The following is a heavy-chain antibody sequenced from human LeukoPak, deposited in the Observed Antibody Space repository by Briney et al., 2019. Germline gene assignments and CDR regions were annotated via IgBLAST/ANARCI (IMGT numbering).Heavy chain of an antibody. Sequence: GGSLRLSCAASGFTFSSYSMNWVRQAPGKGLEWVLYISSSSSTIYYADSVKGRFTISRDNAKNSLYLQMNSLRAEDTAVYYCARVRYYDSSGPMDYWGQGTLVTVSS. CDR3: ARVRYYDSSGPMDY. V-gene: IGHV3-48*04. D-gene: IGHD3-22*01. J-gene: IGHJ4*02. CDR2: ISSSSSTI. CDR1: GFTFSSYS.